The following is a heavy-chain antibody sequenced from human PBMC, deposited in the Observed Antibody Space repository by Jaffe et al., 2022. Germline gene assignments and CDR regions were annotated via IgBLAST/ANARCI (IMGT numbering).Heavy chain of an antibody. V-gene: IGHV3-9*01. CDR2: ISWNSGSI. CDR1: GFTFDDYA. D-gene: IGHD6-19*01. J-gene: IGHJ6*03. CDR3: ANLTPPKSGSSGLMRYMDV. Sequence: EVQLVESGGGLVQPGRSLRLSCAASGFTFDDYAMHWVRQAPGKGLEWVSGISWNSGSIGYADSVKGRFTISRDNAKNSLYLQMNSLRAEDTALYYCANLTPPKSGSSGLMRYMDVWGKGTTVTVSS.